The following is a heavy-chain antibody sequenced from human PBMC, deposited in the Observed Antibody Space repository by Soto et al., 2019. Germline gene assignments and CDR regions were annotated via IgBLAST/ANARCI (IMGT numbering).Heavy chain of an antibody. CDR3: ASNRDIVVVPAAILDYYYYMDV. CDR2: IIPIFGTA. V-gene: IGHV1-69*13. D-gene: IGHD2-2*02. Sequence: ASVKVSCKASGGTFSSYAISWVRQAPGQGLEWMGGIIPIFGTANYAQKFQGRVTITADVSTSTAYMELSSLRSEDTAVYYCASNRDIVVVPAAILDYYYYMDVWGKGTTVTVSS. J-gene: IGHJ6*03. CDR1: GGTFSSYA.